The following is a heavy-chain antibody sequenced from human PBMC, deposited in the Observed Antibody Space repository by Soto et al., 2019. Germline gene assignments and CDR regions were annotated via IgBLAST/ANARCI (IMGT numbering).Heavy chain of an antibody. Sequence: ASVKVSCKASGYTFTSYAITWVRQAPGQGLEWVAWINSYNGNTNYAQNLQGRVTLTTDTSTSTAYMELRSLRSDDTAVYYCERDYNSSPWYFDLWGRVTLVTVSS. J-gene: IGHJ2*01. D-gene: IGHD1-1*01. V-gene: IGHV1-18*01. CDR2: INSYNGNT. CDR3: ERDYNSSPWYFDL. CDR1: GYTFTSYA.